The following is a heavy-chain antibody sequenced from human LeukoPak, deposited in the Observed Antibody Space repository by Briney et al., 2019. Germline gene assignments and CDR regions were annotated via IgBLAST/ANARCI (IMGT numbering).Heavy chain of an antibody. J-gene: IGHJ5*02. CDR3: ARAPMVRGVAHYNWFDP. D-gene: IGHD3-10*01. V-gene: IGHV1-18*04. Sequence: ASVKVSCKASGYTFTSYGISWVRQAPGQGLEWMGWISAYNGNTNYAQKLQGRVTMTTDTSTSTAYMELRSLRSDDTAVYYCARAPMVRGVAHYNWFDPWGQETLVTVSS. CDR2: ISAYNGNT. CDR1: GYTFTSYG.